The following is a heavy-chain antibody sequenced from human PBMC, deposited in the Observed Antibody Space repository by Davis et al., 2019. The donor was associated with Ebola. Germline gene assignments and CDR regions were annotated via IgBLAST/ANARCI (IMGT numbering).Heavy chain of an antibody. D-gene: IGHD4-17*01. V-gene: IGHV4-30-2*01. CDR2: IYHSGST. CDR3: ASLRGTTVTTH. Sequence: MPSETLSLTCAVSGGSISSGGYSWSWIRQPPGKGLEWIGYIYHSGSTYYNPSLKSRVTISVDTSKNQFSLKLSSVTAADTAVYYCASLRGTTVTTHWGQGTLVTVSS. J-gene: IGHJ4*02. CDR1: GGSISSGGYS.